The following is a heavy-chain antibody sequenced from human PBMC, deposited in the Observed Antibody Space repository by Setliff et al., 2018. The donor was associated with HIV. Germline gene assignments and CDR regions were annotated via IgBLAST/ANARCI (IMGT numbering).Heavy chain of an antibody. CDR1: GFSFSLYA. CDR3: AKETGDFFSWYFDL. D-gene: IGHD7-27*01. Sequence: GGSLRLSCKATGFSFSLYAMSWVRQAPGKGLEWVSSISGSGRKTYYGDSVKGRFTISRDNSWDTVDLQMNTLRAEDTAVYYCAKETGDFFSWYFDLWGRGTLVTVSS. V-gene: IGHV3-23*01. CDR2: ISGSGRKT. J-gene: IGHJ2*01.